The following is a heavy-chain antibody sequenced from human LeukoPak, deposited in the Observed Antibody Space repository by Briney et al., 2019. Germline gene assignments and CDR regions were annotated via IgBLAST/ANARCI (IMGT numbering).Heavy chain of an antibody. D-gene: IGHD6-13*01. CDR3: ARAGSSSWFDY. CDR1: GGSMSSYY. V-gene: IGHV4-59*01. CDR2: IYYSGST. J-gene: IGHJ4*02. Sequence: SETLSLTCTVSGGSMSSYYWSWIRQPPGKGLEWIGYIYYSGSTNYNPSLKSRVTISVDTSKNQFSLKLSSVTAADTAVYYCARAGSSSWFDYWGQGTLVTVSS.